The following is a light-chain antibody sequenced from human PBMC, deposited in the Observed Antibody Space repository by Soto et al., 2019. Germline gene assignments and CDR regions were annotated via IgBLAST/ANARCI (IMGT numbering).Light chain of an antibody. CDR3: QQYGRSPWT. CDR1: QSVSSSY. Sequence: EIVLTQSPDTLSLSPGERATLSCRASQSVSSSYLAWYQQKPGQAPRLLIYGASSRATGIPDRFSGSGSGTDFTLTISRLEPEDFAVYYCQQYGRSPWTFGQGTEVEIK. V-gene: IGKV3-20*01. J-gene: IGKJ1*01. CDR2: GAS.